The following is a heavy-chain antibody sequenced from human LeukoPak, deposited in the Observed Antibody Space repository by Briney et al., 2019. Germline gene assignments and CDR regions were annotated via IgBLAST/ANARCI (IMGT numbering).Heavy chain of an antibody. V-gene: IGHV4-31*03. CDR2: IYYSGST. J-gene: IGHJ4*02. D-gene: IGHD2-2*01. CDR3: ARAVPAAISVDY. Sequence: SQTLSLTRTVSGGSISSGGYYWSWIRQHPGKGLEWIGYIYYSGSTYYNPSLKSRVTISVDTSKNQFSLKLSSVTAADTAVYYCARAVPAAISVDYWGQGTLVTVSS. CDR1: GGSISSGGYY.